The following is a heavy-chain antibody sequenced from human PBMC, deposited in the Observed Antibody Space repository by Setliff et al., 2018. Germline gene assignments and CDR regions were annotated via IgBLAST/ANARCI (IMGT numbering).Heavy chain of an antibody. CDR3: ARQPRGIGYSDY. CDR2: INPSDSDT. Sequence: GESLKISCKGFGYSFATYWIGWVRQMPGKGLEWMGIINPSDSDTRYNPPFQGQVTISADKSINTAYLQWSSLKASDTAMYYCARQPRGIGYSDYWGQGTLVTVSS. CDR1: GYSFATYW. J-gene: IGHJ4*02. V-gene: IGHV5-51*01. D-gene: IGHD3-3*01.